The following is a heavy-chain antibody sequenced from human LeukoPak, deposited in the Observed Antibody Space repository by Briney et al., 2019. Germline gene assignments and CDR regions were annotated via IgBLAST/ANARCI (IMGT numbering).Heavy chain of an antibody. CDR1: GYTFTGYY. J-gene: IGHJ4*02. CDR3: ARSEWELLRHFDY. CDR2: INPNSGGT. D-gene: IGHD1-26*01. V-gene: IGHV1-2*02. Sequence: ASVKVSCKASGYTFTGYYMHWVRQAPGQGLEWMGWINPNSGGTNYAQKFQGRVSMTSDTSISTAYMELSRLRSDDTAVYYCARSEWELLRHFDYWGQGTLVTVSS.